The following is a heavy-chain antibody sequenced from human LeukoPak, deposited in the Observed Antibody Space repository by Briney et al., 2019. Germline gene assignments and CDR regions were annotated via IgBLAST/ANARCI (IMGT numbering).Heavy chain of an antibody. Sequence: HPGGSLRLSCAASGFTFSSYGMHWVRQAPGKGLEWVAVIWYDGSNKYYADSVKGRFTISRDNSKNTLYLQMNSLRAEDTAVYYCARDRVSYEFLEWLLNRYFDYWGQGTLVTVSS. CDR1: GFTFSSYG. V-gene: IGHV3-33*01. CDR2: IWYDGSNK. J-gene: IGHJ4*02. CDR3: ARDRVSYEFLEWLLNRYFDY. D-gene: IGHD3-3*01.